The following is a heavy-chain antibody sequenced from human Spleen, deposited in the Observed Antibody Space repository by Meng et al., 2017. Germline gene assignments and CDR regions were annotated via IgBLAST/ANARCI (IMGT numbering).Heavy chain of an antibody. V-gene: IGHV4-4*02. CDR3: ARGSMTGAGDFEY. CDR1: GDSISSSYW. D-gene: IGHD6-13*01. J-gene: IGHJ4*02. CDR2: VYHSGNT. Sequence: QVQLQESGPGLVKPSGTPSLTCAVSGDSISSSYWWSWVRQPPGKGLEWIGEVYHSGNTNSNPSLKSRVTMSVDKSKNQFSLQLTSVTAADTGFYYCARGSMTGAGDFEYWGQGILVTVSS.